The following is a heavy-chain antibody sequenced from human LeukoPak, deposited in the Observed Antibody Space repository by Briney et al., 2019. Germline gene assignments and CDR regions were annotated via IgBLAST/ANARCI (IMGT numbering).Heavy chain of an antibody. CDR2: IKQDGSEK. J-gene: IGHJ4*02. D-gene: IGHD3-10*01. Sequence: AGGSLRLSCAASGFTFSSYWMSWVRQAPGKGLEWVANIKQDGSEKYYVDSVKGRFTISRDNAKDSLYLQMNSLRAEDTAVYYCARVLWPLLWPDWGQGTLVTVSS. CDR3: ARVLWPLLWPD. V-gene: IGHV3-7*01. CDR1: GFTFSSYW.